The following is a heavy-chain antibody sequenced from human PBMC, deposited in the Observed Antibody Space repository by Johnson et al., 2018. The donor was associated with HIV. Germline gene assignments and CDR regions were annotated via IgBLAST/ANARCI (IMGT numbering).Heavy chain of an antibody. CDR3: AKETPSSGGTFDI. Sequence: QVQLVESGGGVVQPGRSLRLSCAASGFTFSSHGMHWVRQAPGKGLEWVAVIWYDGSNKYYADSVKGRFTISRDNSKNTLYLQMNSLRAEDTAVYYCAKETPSSGGTFDIWGQGTMVTVSS. CDR2: IWYDGSNK. D-gene: IGHD6-25*01. CDR1: GFTFSSHG. V-gene: IGHV3-33*06. J-gene: IGHJ3*02.